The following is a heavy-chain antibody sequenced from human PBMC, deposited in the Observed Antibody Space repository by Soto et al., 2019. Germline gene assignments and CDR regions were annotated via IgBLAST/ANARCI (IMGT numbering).Heavy chain of an antibody. V-gene: IGHV1-18*01. CDR3: ARDPSNTSGRYQFFDF. CDR2: ISCFNGHT. Sequence: QVQLVQSGTEVKKPGASVMLSCMASGYSFTHHGISWLRQAPGQGPEWMGWISCFNGHTIYAQNVQGRVTLTKDPSATTAYMELRSLTSDDTAVYYCARDPSNTSGRYQFFDFWGQGTLVTVSS. D-gene: IGHD2-15*01. CDR1: GYSFTHHG. J-gene: IGHJ4*02.